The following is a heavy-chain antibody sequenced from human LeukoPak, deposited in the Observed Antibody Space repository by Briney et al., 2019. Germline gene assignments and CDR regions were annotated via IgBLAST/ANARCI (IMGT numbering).Heavy chain of an antibody. CDR3: ARDYYGSGSPSYGMDV. Sequence: GGSLRLSCAASGFTFSSYAMHWVRQAPGKGLEWVAAISYDGSNKYYADSVKGRFTISRDNSKNTLYLQMNSLRAEDTAVYYCARDYYGSGSPSYGMDVWGQGTTVTVSS. CDR2: ISYDGSNK. J-gene: IGHJ6*02. CDR1: GFTFSSYA. V-gene: IGHV3-30*14. D-gene: IGHD3-10*01.